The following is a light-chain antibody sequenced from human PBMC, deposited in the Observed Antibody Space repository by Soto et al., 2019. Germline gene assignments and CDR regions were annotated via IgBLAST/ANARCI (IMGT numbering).Light chain of an antibody. CDR1: SSDVGSYNL. Sequence: QSALTQPASVSGSPGQSITISCTGTSSDVGSYNLVSWYQQRPGKAPKLIIYEVSKRPSGVSNRFSGSKSGNTASLMIYGLQAEDEADYYCCSYAGSFTYVFGTGTKVTVL. V-gene: IGLV2-23*02. CDR3: CSYAGSFTYV. J-gene: IGLJ1*01. CDR2: EVS.